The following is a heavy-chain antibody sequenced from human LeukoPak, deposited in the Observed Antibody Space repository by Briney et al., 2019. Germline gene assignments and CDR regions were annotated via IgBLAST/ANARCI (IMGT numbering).Heavy chain of an antibody. CDR1: GYTFTNYD. CDR2: MNPNSGDS. V-gene: IGHV1-8*01. D-gene: IGHD3-22*01. CDR3: ARDDSSGLDY. Sequence: ASVKVSCKASGYTFTNYDINWVRQATGQGLEWMGWMNPNSGDSHSVDKFRGRVTMTRDTSTSTAYMELRSLRSDDTAVYYCARDDSSGLDYWGQGTLVTVSS. J-gene: IGHJ4*02.